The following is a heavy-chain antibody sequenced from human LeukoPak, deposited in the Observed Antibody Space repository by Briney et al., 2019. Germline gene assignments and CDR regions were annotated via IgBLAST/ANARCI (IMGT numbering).Heavy chain of an antibody. J-gene: IGHJ6*03. V-gene: IGHV4-59*01. Sequence: SETLSLTCTVSGGSISSYYWSWIQQPPGKGLEWIGYIYYSGSTNYNPSLKSRVTISVDTSKNQFSLKLSSVTAADTAVYYCARVNPYYYMDVWGKGTTVTVSS. CDR2: IYYSGST. CDR1: GGSISSYY. CDR3: ARVNPYYYMDV.